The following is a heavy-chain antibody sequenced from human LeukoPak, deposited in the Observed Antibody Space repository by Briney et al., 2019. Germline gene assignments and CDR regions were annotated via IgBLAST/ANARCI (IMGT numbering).Heavy chain of an antibody. D-gene: IGHD6-13*01. CDR1: GFTFSSYG. CDR3: AKPAIAAAGTGYYFDY. CDR2: ISYDGSNK. J-gene: IGHJ4*02. Sequence: PGGSLRLSCAASGFTFSSYGMHWVRQAPGKGLEWVAVISYDGSNKYYADSVKGRFTISRDNSKNTLYLQMNSLRAEDTAVYYCAKPAIAAAGTGYYFDYWGQGTLVTVSS. V-gene: IGHV3-30*18.